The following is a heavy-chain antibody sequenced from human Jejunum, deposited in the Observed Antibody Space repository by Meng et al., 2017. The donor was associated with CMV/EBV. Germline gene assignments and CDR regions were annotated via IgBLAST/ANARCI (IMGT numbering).Heavy chain of an antibody. J-gene: IGHJ4*02. Sequence: LSCAPSGFTFSSLGMNWVRQAPGKGLEWVAIIWHDGSNKYYADSVKGRFTISRDNSKNMLDLQMNSLRAEDTAVYYCARLTSTWAFDYWGQGTLVTVSS. CDR2: IWHDGSNK. V-gene: IGHV3-33*01. CDR3: ARLTSTWAFDY. CDR1: GFTFSSLG. D-gene: IGHD3-9*01.